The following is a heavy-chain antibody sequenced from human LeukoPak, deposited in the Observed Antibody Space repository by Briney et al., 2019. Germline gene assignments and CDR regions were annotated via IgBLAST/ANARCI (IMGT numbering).Heavy chain of an antibody. V-gene: IGHV3-21*01. CDR1: GFTFSSYS. Sequence: GGSLRLSCAASGFTFSSYSMNWVRQAPGKGLEWVSFISSSRSYIYYADSVKGRFAISRDNAKNSLYLQMNSLRAEDTAVYYCARFIAAPYYFDYWGRGTLVTVSS. CDR3: ARFIAAPYYFDY. CDR2: ISSSRSYI. D-gene: IGHD6-13*01. J-gene: IGHJ4*02.